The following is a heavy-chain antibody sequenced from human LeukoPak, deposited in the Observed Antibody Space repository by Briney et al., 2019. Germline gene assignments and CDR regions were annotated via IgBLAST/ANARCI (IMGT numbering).Heavy chain of an antibody. Sequence: SETLSLTCTVSGGSISSSSYYWGWIRQPPGKGLEWIGSIYYSGSTYYNPSLKSRVTISVDTSKNQFSLKLSSVTAADTAVYYCARGDPEDSGSYYWGQGTLVTVSS. CDR2: IYYSGST. CDR1: GGSISSSSYY. D-gene: IGHD1-26*01. V-gene: IGHV4-39*01. CDR3: ARGDPEDSGSYY. J-gene: IGHJ4*02.